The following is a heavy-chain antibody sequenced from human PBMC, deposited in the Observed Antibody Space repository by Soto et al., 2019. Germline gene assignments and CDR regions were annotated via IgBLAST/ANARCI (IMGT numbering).Heavy chain of an antibody. V-gene: IGHV1-69*06. CDR1: GGTLSDHG. D-gene: IGHD3-10*01. CDR3: ARGVYGSGNYYTGPSAFDI. CDR2: TIPVFNTA. J-gene: IGHJ3*02. Sequence: QVQLEQSGAEVKKPGSSVKISCKASGGTLSDHGVSWLRQAPGQGLEWVGWTIPVFNTAKYATKFQGRVTIAADKCTNIAYMELGSLRSDDTAFYYCARGVYGSGNYYTGPSAFDIWGQGTLVIVSS.